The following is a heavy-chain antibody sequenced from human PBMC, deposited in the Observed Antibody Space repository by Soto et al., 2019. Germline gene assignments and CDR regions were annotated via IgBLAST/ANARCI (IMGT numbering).Heavy chain of an antibody. Sequence: QVQLVQSGAEVKKPGASVKVSCKASGYTLTNSDINWVRQAPGQGLEWMGWMNPDSGHAAYAQKFQGRVTLTMSTSTSTVYMEMSSLGSDDSAVYYCARRAHCSGGICYYGLDNWGQGTLVTVSS. J-gene: IGHJ4*02. CDR2: MNPDSGHA. CDR3: ARRAHCSGGICYYGLDN. D-gene: IGHD3-10*01. V-gene: IGHV1-8*01. CDR1: GYTLTNSD.